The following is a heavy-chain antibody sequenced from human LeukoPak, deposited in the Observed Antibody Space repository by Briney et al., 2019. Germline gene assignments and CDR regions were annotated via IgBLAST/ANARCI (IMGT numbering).Heavy chain of an antibody. CDR3: AKLMITFGGVIEWFDP. CDR1: GFTFSSYG. V-gene: IGHV3-33*06. J-gene: IGHJ5*02. CDR2: IWYDGSNK. D-gene: IGHD3-16*02. Sequence: PGRSLRLSCAASGFTFSSYGMHWVRQAPGKGLEWVAVIWYDGSNKYYADSVKGRFTISRDNSKNTLYLQMNSLRAEDTAVYYCAKLMITFGGVIEWFDPWGQGTLVTVSS.